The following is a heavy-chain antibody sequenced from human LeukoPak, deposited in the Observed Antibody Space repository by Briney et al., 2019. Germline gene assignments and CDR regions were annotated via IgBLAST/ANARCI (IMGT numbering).Heavy chain of an antibody. CDR1: DGSISSYY. V-gene: IGHV4-59*08. CDR2: IHYSGST. D-gene: IGHD2/OR15-2a*01. J-gene: IGHJ4*02. Sequence: PSETLSLTCTISDGSISSYYWNWIRQSPGKGLEWIGHIHYSGSTHYNPSLQSRVSISIDTSKNHSSLNLRSVTAADTAVYYCAGHHPRNTVDFWGQGTLVTVSS. CDR3: AGHHPRNTVDF.